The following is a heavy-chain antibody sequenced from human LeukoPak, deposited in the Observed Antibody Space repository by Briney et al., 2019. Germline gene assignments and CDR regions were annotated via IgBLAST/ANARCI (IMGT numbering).Heavy chain of an antibody. J-gene: IGHJ3*02. Sequence: GGSLRLSCAASGFTFSSYAMSWVRQAPGKGLEWVSTISGIGGSTYYADSVKGRFTISRDNSKNTLYLQMNSLRAEDTAVYYCARAGDAFDIWGQGTMVTVSS. CDR2: ISGIGGST. CDR1: GFTFSSYA. CDR3: ARAGDAFDI. V-gene: IGHV3-23*01.